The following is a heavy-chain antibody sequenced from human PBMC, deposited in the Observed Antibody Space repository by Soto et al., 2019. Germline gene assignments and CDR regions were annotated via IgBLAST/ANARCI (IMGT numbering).Heavy chain of an antibody. D-gene: IGHD3-3*01. CDR3: ARVNYQIFGVVTIPGYGMDV. Sequence: APVKVSCKACGYTFPSYVISWVRQAPGQRLEWMGWISAYNGHTNYAQNMQGKVTMTTDTSTSTAYMELRSLRSDDTAVYYCARVNYQIFGVVTIPGYGMDVWGQGTTVTVSS. V-gene: IGHV1-18*01. CDR2: ISAYNGHT. J-gene: IGHJ6*02. CDR1: GYTFPSYV.